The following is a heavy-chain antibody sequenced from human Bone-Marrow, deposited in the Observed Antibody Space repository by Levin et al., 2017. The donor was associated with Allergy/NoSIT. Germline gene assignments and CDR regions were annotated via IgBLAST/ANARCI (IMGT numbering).Heavy chain of an antibody. J-gene: IGHJ4*02. D-gene: IGHD3-16*02. Sequence: GGSLRLSCAASGFTFSNYALHWVRQAPGKGLEWVAVISYDGSNNYYADSVKGRFTISRDTSKNTLYLQMNTLRTEDTAVYYCARGGNYDYIWGTYRPMTIDYWGQGTLVTVSS. CDR1: GFTFSNYA. V-gene: IGHV3-30-3*01. CDR2: ISYDGSNN. CDR3: ARGGNYDYIWGTYRPMTIDY.